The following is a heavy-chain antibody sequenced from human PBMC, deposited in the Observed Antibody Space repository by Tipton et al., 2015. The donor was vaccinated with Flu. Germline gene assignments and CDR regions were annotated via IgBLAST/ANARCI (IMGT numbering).Heavy chain of an antibody. CDR1: GFTFSSFA. V-gene: IGHV3-66*02. D-gene: IGHD5-12*01. CDR3: ATLGNSGTDGFDI. CDR2: IYRGGTA. Sequence: SLRLSCEASGFTFSSFAMSWVRQAPGKGLQWVSVIYRGGTAYVADSVKGRCTISRDNSKNTLYLQWNSLTTEDTAVYYCATLGNSGTDGFDIWGQGTMVTISS. J-gene: IGHJ3*02.